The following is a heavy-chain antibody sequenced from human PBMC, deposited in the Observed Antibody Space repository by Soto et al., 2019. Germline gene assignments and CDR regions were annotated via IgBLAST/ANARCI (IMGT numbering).Heavy chain of an antibody. CDR1: GFTFSSYA. CDR3: ARESSSSWCDY. Sequence: PGGSLRLSCAASGFTFSSYAMHWVRQAPGKGLEWVAVISYDGSNKYYADSVKGRFTISRDNSKNTLYLQMNSLRAEDTAVYYWARESSSSWCDYWGQGTLVTVSS. V-gene: IGHV3-30-3*01. D-gene: IGHD6-13*01. CDR2: ISYDGSNK. J-gene: IGHJ4*02.